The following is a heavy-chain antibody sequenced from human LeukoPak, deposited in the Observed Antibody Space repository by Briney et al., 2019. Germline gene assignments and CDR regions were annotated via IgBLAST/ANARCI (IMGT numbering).Heavy chain of an antibody. CDR1: GFTFTNYW. D-gene: IGHD3-10*01. V-gene: IGHV3-74*01. Sequence: GGSLRLSCAASGFTFTNYWIFWVRQGPGKGLVWVSRVNSDGTTTNYADSVKGRFTISRDNAKNTVYLQMNSLRVEDTAVYYCARVSGSSSLWGQGTLVTVSS. CDR3: ARVSGSSSL. J-gene: IGHJ4*02. CDR2: VNSDGTTT.